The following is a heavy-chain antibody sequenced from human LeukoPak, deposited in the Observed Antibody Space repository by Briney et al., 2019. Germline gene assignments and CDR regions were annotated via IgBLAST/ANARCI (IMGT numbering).Heavy chain of an antibody. CDR3: AKVGYSSGWYFDY. Sequence: GGSLRLSCAASGFTFSNYGMHWVRQAPGKGLEWVSSISSTSSYIYYAHSVKGRFTISRDNAQKSLYLQMNSLRAEDTAVYYCAKVGYSSGWYFDYWGQGTLVTVSS. D-gene: IGHD6-19*01. CDR1: GFTFSNYG. J-gene: IGHJ4*02. CDR2: ISSTSSYI. V-gene: IGHV3-21*01.